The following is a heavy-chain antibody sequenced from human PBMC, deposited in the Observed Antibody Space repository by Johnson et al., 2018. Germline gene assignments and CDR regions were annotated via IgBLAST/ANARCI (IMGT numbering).Heavy chain of an antibody. D-gene: IGHD6-25*01. CDR2: IRSGNDYI. J-gene: IGHJ2*01. V-gene: IGHV3-21*01. Sequence: VQLVQSGGTLVKPGGSLRLSCAASGFTFSMYSMTWVRQAPGQGLEWVSCIRSGNDYIRYADSVKGRFIISRDNAKNSLYLEMNSLTTEETAVYYCAREWQRTWYFDLWGRGTRVTVSS. CDR3: AREWQRTWYFDL. CDR1: GFTFSMYS.